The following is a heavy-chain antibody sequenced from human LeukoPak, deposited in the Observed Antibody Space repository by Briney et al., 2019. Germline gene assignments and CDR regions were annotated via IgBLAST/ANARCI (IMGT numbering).Heavy chain of an antibody. Sequence: SVKVSCKASGGTFSGSAISWVRQAPGQGLEWMGGIIPIFGTANYAQKFQGRVTITTDESTSTAYMELSSLRSEDTAVYYCARELPMVRGVLDYWGQGTLVTVSS. CDR2: IIPIFGTA. D-gene: IGHD3-10*01. CDR3: ARELPMVRGVLDY. J-gene: IGHJ4*02. CDR1: GGTFSGSA. V-gene: IGHV1-69*05.